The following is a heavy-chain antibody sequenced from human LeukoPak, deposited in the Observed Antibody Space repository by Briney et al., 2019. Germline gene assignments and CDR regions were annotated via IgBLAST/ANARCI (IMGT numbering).Heavy chain of an antibody. CDR1: GGSISSSNW. J-gene: IGHJ5*02. D-gene: IGHD2-15*01. CDR3: ARDPRNVGLAP. CDR2: NNGDGSTT. Sequence: QPSGTLSLTCAVSGGSISSSNWWSWVRQPPGKGLMYISRNNGDGSTTNYADVVKGRFTMSRDNVKNTLYLQMNSLRVEDTAVYYCARDPRNVGLAPWGQGTLVTVSS. V-gene: IGHV3-74*01.